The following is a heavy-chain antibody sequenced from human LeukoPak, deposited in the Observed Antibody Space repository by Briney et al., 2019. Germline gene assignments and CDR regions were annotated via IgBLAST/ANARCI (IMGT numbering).Heavy chain of an antibody. Sequence: GGSLRLSCAASGFTFSSYSMNWVRQAPGKGLEWVSSISSSSSYIYYADSVKGRFTISRDNAKNSLYLQMSSLRAEDTAVYYCARVPGAAMEYYFDYWGQGTLVTVSS. CDR3: ARVPGAAMEYYFDY. J-gene: IGHJ4*02. D-gene: IGHD5-18*01. V-gene: IGHV3-21*01. CDR2: ISSSSSYI. CDR1: GFTFSSYS.